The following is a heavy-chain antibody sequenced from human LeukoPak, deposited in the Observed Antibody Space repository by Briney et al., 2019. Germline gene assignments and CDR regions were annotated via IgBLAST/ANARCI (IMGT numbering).Heavy chain of an antibody. D-gene: IGHD6-6*01. CDR1: GGSFSGYY. Sequence: SETLSLTCAVYGGSFSGYYWSWIRQPPGKGLEWIGEINHSGSTNYNPSLKSRDTISVDTSKNQFSLKLSSVTAADTAVYYCAVEYSSSGARNDYWGQGTLVTVPS. CDR3: AVEYSSSGARNDY. CDR2: INHSGST. V-gene: IGHV4-34*01. J-gene: IGHJ4*02.